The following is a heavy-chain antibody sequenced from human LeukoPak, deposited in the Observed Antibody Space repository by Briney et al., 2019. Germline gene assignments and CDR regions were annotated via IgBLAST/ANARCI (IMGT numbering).Heavy chain of an antibody. V-gene: IGHV4-39*07. Sequence: SETLSLTCTVSGGSISSSSYYWGWIRQPPGKGLEWIGSIYYSGSTYYNPSLKSRVTISVDTSKYQFSLKLSSVTAADTAVYYCARYYYGSALGFDYWGQGTLVTVSS. CDR1: GGSISSSSYY. D-gene: IGHD3-10*01. CDR2: IYYSGST. J-gene: IGHJ4*02. CDR3: ARYYYGSALGFDY.